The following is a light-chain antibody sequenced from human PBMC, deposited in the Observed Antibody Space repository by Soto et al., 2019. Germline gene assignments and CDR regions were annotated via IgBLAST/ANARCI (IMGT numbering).Light chain of an antibody. J-gene: IGLJ3*02. Sequence: QSVLTQPPSASATPGQRVTISCSGGSSNIGRDTVTWYKQLPGTAPKLLIYSNNQRPSGVPDRFSGSKSGTSASLAVSGLQSDDEADYYCAAWDGSMNGWVFGGGTKLTVL. V-gene: IGLV1-44*01. CDR1: SSNIGRDT. CDR2: SNN. CDR3: AAWDGSMNGWV.